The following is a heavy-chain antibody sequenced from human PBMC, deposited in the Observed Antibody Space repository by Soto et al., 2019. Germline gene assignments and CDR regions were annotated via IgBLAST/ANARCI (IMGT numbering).Heavy chain of an antibody. V-gene: IGHV3-33*01. D-gene: IGHD6-19*01. CDR3: AREGIALAGTTDATDYFDY. J-gene: IGHJ4*02. CDR1: GFTFSSYG. CDR2: IWYDGSNK. Sequence: QVQLVESGGGVVQPGRSLRLSCAASGFTFSSYGMHWVRQAPGKGLEWVAVIWYDGSNKYYADSVKGRFTISRDNSKNRRHLKMNSMRAEDTAVYYCAREGIALAGTTDATDYFDYWGQGTLVTVSS.